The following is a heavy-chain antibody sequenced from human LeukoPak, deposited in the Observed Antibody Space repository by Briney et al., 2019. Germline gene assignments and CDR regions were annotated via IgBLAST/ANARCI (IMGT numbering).Heavy chain of an antibody. Sequence: GGSLRLSCAASGFTFSSYAMSWVRQAPGKGLEWVSAISGSGGSTYYADSVKGRFTISRDNSKNTLYLQMNSLRAEDTAVHYCAKDLQIQLWPYYYYGMDVWGQGTTVTVSS. CDR3: AKDLQIQLWPYYYYGMDV. J-gene: IGHJ6*02. CDR1: GFTFSSYA. CDR2: ISGSGGST. D-gene: IGHD5-18*01. V-gene: IGHV3-23*01.